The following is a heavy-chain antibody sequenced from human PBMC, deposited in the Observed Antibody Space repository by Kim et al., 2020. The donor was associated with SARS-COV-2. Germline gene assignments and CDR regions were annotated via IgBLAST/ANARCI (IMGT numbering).Heavy chain of an antibody. Sequence: ASVKVSCKASGYTFTSYSINWVRQAPGQGLEWMGWISVHNGDTDYAQNLQGRVTMTTDTSTSTANMELGSLTSDDTAVYYCARGSYDIVNMKLYGLDVWGQGTTVNVPS. CDR2: ISVHNGDT. CDR1: GYTFTSYS. V-gene: IGHV1-18*01. J-gene: IGHJ6*02. D-gene: IGHD3-9*01. CDR3: ARGSYDIVNMKLYGLDV.